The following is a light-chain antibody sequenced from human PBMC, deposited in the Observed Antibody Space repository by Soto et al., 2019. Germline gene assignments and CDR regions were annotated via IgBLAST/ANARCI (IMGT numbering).Light chain of an antibody. J-gene: IGKJ4*01. CDR2: DAS. Sequence: EIVLTQSPATLSLSPGERATLSCRASQSISSHLVWYQQKLGQAPRLLIYDASNRATGIPARFSGSGSGTDFTLTISCLEPEEFAVYYCQQRPNGPLPFGGGTRVEIK. CDR1: QSISSH. V-gene: IGKV3-11*01. CDR3: QQRPNGPLP.